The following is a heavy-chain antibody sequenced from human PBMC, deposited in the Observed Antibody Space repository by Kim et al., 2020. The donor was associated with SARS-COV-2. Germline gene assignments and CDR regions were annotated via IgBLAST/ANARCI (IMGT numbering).Heavy chain of an antibody. V-gene: IGHV4-59*01. Sequence: TNTTPAHKSRVTITVDTSKTKFSLKLSSGTAADTAVYYCARAYSNNCFDPWGQGTLVTVSS. D-gene: IGHD4-4*01. CDR3: ARAYSNNCFDP. CDR2: T. J-gene: IGHJ5*02.